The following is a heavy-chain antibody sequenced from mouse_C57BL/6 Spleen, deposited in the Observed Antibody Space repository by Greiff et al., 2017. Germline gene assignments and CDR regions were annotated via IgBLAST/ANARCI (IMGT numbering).Heavy chain of an antibody. J-gene: IGHJ4*01. CDR2: IYPGSGST. Sequence: QVQLQQPGAELVKPGASVKMSCKASGYTFTSYWITWVKQRPGQGLEWIGDIYPGSGSTNYNEKFKSKATLTVDTSTSAAYMQLSSLTSEDSAVYYCARRVDSYAMDYWGQGTSVTGSS. V-gene: IGHV1-55*01. CDR3: ARRVDSYAMDY. CDR1: GYTFTSYW.